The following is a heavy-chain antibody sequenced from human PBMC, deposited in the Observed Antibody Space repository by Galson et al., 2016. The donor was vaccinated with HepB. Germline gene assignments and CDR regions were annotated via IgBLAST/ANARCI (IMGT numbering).Heavy chain of an antibody. CDR3: ARGGANFDWILDF. J-gene: IGHJ4*02. V-gene: IGHV1-18*01. CDR2: ISSYNGDT. CDR1: GYTFTNYG. D-gene: IGHD3-9*01. Sequence: SVKVSCKASGYTFTNYGVSWVRQAPGQGLEWMGWISSYNGDTNYAQKFQGRVTMTTDKSTSTAYMDLRSLKSDDTAVYFCARGGANFDWILDFWGQGTLVTASS.